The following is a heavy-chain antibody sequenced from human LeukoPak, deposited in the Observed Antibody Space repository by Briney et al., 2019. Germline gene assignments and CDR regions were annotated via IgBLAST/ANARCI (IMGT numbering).Heavy chain of an antibody. Sequence: AGGSLRLSCAAPGFTFSSYSMNWVRQAPGKGLEWVSSISSSSSYIYYADSVKARFTISRDNAKNSLYLQMNSLRAEHTAVYYCARGGDTAMVTPLGAFDIWGQGTMVTASS. CDR3: ARGGDTAMVTPLGAFDI. CDR2: ISSSSSYI. J-gene: IGHJ3*02. V-gene: IGHV3-21*01. D-gene: IGHD5-18*01. CDR1: GFTFSSYS.